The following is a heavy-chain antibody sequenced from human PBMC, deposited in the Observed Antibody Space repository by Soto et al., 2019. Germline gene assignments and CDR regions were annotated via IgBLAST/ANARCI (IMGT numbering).Heavy chain of an antibody. J-gene: IGHJ4*02. D-gene: IGHD2-15*01. CDR1: GFTFSSYA. CDR3: ARDAVADFDY. CDR2: ISYDGSNK. V-gene: IGHV3-30-3*01. Sequence: QVQLVESGGGVVQPGRSLRLSCAASGFTFSSYAIHWVRQAPGKGLEWVAVISYDGSNKYYADSVKGRFTISRDNSKSTLYLQMNSLRAEDTAVYYCARDAVADFDYWGQGTLVTVSS.